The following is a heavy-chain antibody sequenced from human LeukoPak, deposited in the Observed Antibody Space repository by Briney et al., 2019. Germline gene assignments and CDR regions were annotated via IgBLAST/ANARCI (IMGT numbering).Heavy chain of an antibody. CDR2: IKQDGSEK. D-gene: IGHD3-22*01. V-gene: IGHV3-7*01. J-gene: IGHJ4*02. CDR3: ARSRNGIGIGITTIVVVITHFDY. Sequence: PGGSLRLSCAASGFTFSSYWMSWVRQAPGKGLEWVANIKQDGSEKYYVDSVKGRFTISRDNAKNSLYLQMNSLRAEDTAVYYCARSRNGIGIGITTIVVVITHFDYWGQGTLVTVSS. CDR1: GFTFSSYW.